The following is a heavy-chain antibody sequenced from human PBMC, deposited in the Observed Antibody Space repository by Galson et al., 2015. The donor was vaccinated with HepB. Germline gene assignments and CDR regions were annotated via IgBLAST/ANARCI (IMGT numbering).Heavy chain of an antibody. J-gene: IGHJ4*02. CDR1: GGSISSSSYY. CDR2: IYYSGST. V-gene: IGHV4-39*01. CDR3: ARLGSIAAAGTGSIDY. D-gene: IGHD6-13*01. Sequence: SETLSLTCTVSGGSISSSSYYWGWIRQPPGKGLEWIGSIYYSGSTYYNPSLKSRVTISVDTSKNQFSLKLSSVTAADTAVYYCARLGSIAAAGTGSIDYWGQGTLVTVSS.